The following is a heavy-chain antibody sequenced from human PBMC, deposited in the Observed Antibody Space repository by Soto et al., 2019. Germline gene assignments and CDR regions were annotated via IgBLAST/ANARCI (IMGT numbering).Heavy chain of an antibody. J-gene: IGHJ4*02. CDR3: VGPGHLEKEEHALLL. V-gene: IGHV3-53*01. D-gene: IGHD3-3*01. CDR1: GFTVSSNY. CDR2: IYSGGST. Sequence: GGSLRLSCAASGFTVSSNYMSWVRQAPGKGLEWVSVIYSGGSTYYADSVKGRFTISRDNSKNTPYLQMNSLRAEDTAVYYCVGPGHLEKEEHALLLWGQGTLVTVYS.